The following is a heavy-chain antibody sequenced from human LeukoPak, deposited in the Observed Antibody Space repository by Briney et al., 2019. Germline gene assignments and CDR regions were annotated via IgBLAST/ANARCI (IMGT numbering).Heavy chain of an antibody. D-gene: IGHD1-26*01. CDR1: GYTFTGYY. Sequence: ASVKVSCKASGYTFTGYYIHWVRQAPGQGLEWMGWINPNNGGTNYAQKFQGRVTMTRDTSMSTAYMELSRLRSDDTAVYYCARDRSIVGASGSDAFDIWGQGTTVNVSS. CDR2: INPNNGGT. J-gene: IGHJ3*02. V-gene: IGHV1-2*02. CDR3: ARDRSIVGASGSDAFDI.